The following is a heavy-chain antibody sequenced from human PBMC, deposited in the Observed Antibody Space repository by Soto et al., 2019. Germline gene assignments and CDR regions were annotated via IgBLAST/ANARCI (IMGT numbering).Heavy chain of an antibody. Sequence: SETLSLTCAVYGGSFSGYYWSWIRQPPGKGLEWIGEINHSGSTNYNPSLKSRVTISVDTSKNQFSLKLSSVTAADTAVYYCARSFSSWYWLDWGQGTLVTVPS. V-gene: IGHV4-34*01. J-gene: IGHJ4*02. CDR3: ARSFSSWYWLD. D-gene: IGHD6-13*01. CDR1: GGSFSGYY. CDR2: INHSGST.